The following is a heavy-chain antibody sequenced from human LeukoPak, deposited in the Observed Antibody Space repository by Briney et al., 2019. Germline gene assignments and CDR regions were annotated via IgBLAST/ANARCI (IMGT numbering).Heavy chain of an antibody. Sequence: SDTLSLTCTVSGGSSRGYYWSWIRQPPGKGLEWIGCMYYSGGTNYNPSLQSRVTISVDTSKNQFSLNLSSVTAADTAVYYCARDPSATAGFFDSWGQGTLVTVSS. V-gene: IGHV4-59*01. CDR2: MYYSGGT. J-gene: IGHJ4*02. CDR1: GGSSRGYY. D-gene: IGHD6-13*01. CDR3: ARDPSATAGFFDS.